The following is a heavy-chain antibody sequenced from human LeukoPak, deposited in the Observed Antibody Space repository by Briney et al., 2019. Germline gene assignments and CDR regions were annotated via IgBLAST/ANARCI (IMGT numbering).Heavy chain of an antibody. J-gene: IGHJ4*02. CDR1: GFTFDDYA. CDR2: ISGSGGST. V-gene: IGHV3-23*01. D-gene: IGHD2-2*01. Sequence: GGSLRLSCAASGFTFDDYAMHWVRQAPGKGLEWVSGISGSGGSTYYVDSVRGRFTISRDNSKNTLYLQMNSLRAEDTAVYYCAKFYEYCSTTSCTGYFDYWGQGTLVTVSS. CDR3: AKFYEYCSTTSCTGYFDY.